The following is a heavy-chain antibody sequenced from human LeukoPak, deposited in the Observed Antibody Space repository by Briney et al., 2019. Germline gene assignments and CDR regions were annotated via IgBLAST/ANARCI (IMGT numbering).Heavy chain of an antibody. CDR1: GFTVSSNY. J-gene: IGHJ4*02. CDR2: IYSGGST. V-gene: IGHV3-53*01. D-gene: IGHD3-22*01. CDR3: ASDSSGYYYINGFDY. Sequence: GGSLRLSCAASGFTVSSNYMSWVRQAPGKGPEWVSVIYSGGSTYYADSVKGRFTISRDNSKNTLYLQMNSLRAEDTAVYYCASDSSGYYYINGFDYWGQGTLVTVSS.